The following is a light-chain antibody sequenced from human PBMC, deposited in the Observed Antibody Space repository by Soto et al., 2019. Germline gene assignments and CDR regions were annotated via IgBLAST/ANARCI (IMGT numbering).Light chain of an antibody. V-gene: IGKV3-15*01. Sequence: EIMMTQSPATLSVSPGARATLSCRASQSVSSNFAWFQQKPGQAPRLLIYGASTRATGIPARFSGSGSGTELTLTISSLEPEDFAVYYCQQRSNWPRETFGQGTKVDIK. J-gene: IGKJ1*01. CDR2: GAS. CDR3: QQRSNWPRET. CDR1: QSVSSN.